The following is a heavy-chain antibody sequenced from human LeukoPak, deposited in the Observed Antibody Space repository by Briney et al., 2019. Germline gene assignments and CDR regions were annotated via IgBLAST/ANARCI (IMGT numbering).Heavy chain of an antibody. CDR3: AKSVGPNSGYYFEY. CDR1: RFTFSNYA. V-gene: IGHV3-23*01. Sequence: GGSLRLSCAASRFTFSNYAMTWVRQAPGKGLEWVSTITGGGGNTYYADSVKGRFSISRDNSKNTLYLQVNSLTVEDTAVYYCAKSVGPNSGYYFEYWGQGTLVTVSS. CDR2: ITGGGGNT. D-gene: IGHD6-19*01. J-gene: IGHJ4*02.